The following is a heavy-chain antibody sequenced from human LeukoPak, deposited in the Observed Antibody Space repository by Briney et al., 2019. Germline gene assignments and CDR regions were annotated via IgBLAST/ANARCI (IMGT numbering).Heavy chain of an antibody. D-gene: IGHD5-24*01. CDR2: ISAGGGST. Sequence: GSLRLSCAASGFTFSVYAMSWVRQAPGKGLEWVSTISAGGGSTYYADSVKGRFTISRDNAKNTLYLQMNSLRAEDTAVYYCARDFSYGWSYNYYWGQGTLVTVSS. J-gene: IGHJ4*02. CDR1: GFTFSVYA. V-gene: IGHV3-23*01. CDR3: ARDFSYGWSYNYY.